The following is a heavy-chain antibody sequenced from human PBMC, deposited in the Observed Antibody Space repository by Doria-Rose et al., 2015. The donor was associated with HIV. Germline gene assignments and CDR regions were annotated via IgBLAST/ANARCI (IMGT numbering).Heavy chain of an antibody. J-gene: IGHJ4*02. Sequence: VQLVQSGGGLVKPGGSRRLSCAASGFAFIHAWMNWVRQAPWQWLEYICRIESKGDGGTTDYVAPVKGRFTISRDDSKNSLYLQMNSLKTEGTAVYYCTTDLPTVGAGEFDYWGQGTLVTVSS. CDR3: TTDLPTVGAGEFDY. CDR1: GFAFIHAW. CDR2: IESKGDGGTT. V-gene: IGHV3-15*04. D-gene: IGHD1-26*01.